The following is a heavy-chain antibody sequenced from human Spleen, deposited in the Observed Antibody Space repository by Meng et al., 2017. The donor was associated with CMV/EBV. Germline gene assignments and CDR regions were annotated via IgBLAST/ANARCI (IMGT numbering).Heavy chain of an antibody. Sequence: GESLKISCAASGFTFDDYAMHWVRQAPGKGLEWVSLTSWDGYSTHYADSVKGRFTISRDNSENSLYLQMDSLRAEDTALYYCAKAYNLYYGIDVWGQGTTVTVSS. J-gene: IGHJ6*02. CDR1: GFTFDDYA. CDR2: TSWDGYST. CDR3: AKAYNLYYGIDV. D-gene: IGHD1-14*01. V-gene: IGHV3-43D*03.